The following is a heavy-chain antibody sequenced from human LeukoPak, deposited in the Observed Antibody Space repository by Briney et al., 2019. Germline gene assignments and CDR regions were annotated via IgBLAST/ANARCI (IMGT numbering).Heavy chain of an antibody. J-gene: IGHJ4*02. CDR1: GFTFSSYA. Sequence: GGSLRLSCAASGFTFSSYAVTWVRQAPGKGLEWVSGITGSGVTTFYAASVKGRFTISRDNSKNTLYLQMQSLRAEDTAVYYCVKDYSTIPAAANPLFDYWGQGALVTVSS. CDR2: ITGSGVTT. CDR3: VKDYSTIPAAANPLFDY. V-gene: IGHV3-23*01. D-gene: IGHD6-13*01.